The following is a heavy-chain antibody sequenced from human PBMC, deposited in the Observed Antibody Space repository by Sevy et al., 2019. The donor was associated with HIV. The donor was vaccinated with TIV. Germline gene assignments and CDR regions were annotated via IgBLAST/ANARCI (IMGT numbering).Heavy chain of an antibody. D-gene: IGHD5-18*01. Sequence: GGSLRLSCAASGFTFSSYAMSWVRQAPGKGLEWVSAISGSGGSTYYADSVKGRFTISRDNSKNTLYLQMSSLRAEDTAVYYCAKVRGYSPYGDYWGQGTLVTVSS. CDR2: ISGSGGST. CDR3: AKVRGYSPYGDY. J-gene: IGHJ4*02. CDR1: GFTFSSYA. V-gene: IGHV3-23*01.